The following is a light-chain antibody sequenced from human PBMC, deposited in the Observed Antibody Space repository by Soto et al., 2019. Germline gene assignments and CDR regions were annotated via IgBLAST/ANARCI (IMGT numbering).Light chain of an antibody. CDR2: DAS. CDR1: QTISTW. CDR3: QQYNSYRT. Sequence: GDRVTITCRASQTISTWMAWYQQKPGKAPKLLVYDASTLQSGVASRFSGSGSGTEFTLTISSLQPDDFATYYCQQYNSYRTFGQGTKVDIK. J-gene: IGKJ1*01. V-gene: IGKV1-5*01.